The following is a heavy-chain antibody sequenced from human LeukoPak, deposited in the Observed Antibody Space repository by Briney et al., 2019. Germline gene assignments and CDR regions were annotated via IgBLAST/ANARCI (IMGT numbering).Heavy chain of an antibody. CDR2: SSSSSSYI. J-gene: IGHJ4*02. CDR1: GFTFSSYS. D-gene: IGHD3-10*01. V-gene: IGHV3-21*01. CDR3: AKVFYYGSGSLEYFDY. Sequence: GGSLRLSCAASGFTFSSYSLNWVRQAPGKGLEWVSSSSSSSSYIYYADSVKGRFTISRDNSKNTLYLQMNSLRAEDTAVYYCAKVFYYGSGSLEYFDYWGQGTLVTVSS.